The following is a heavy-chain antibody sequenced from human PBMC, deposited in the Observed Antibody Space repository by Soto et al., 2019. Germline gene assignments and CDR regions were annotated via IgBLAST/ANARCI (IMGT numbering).Heavy chain of an antibody. CDR2: ISSSSSYV. J-gene: IGHJ4*02. Sequence: GGSLRLSCAPSGFPFSSYSMNWVRQDPRKGLEWVSSISSSSSYVYYADSVKGRFTISRDNAKNSLYLQMNSLRAEDTAVYYCARDQLGAYCGGDCYSDYWGQGTLVTVSS. V-gene: IGHV3-21*01. CDR1: GFPFSSYS. CDR3: ARDQLGAYCGGDCYSDY. D-gene: IGHD2-21*01.